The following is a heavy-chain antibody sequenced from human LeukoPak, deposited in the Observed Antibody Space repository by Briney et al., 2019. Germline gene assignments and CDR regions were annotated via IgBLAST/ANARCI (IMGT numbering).Heavy chain of an antibody. D-gene: IGHD3-9*01. CDR3: ARDRGLRYFDWLLELYGMDV. CDR1: GFTFSSYW. V-gene: IGHV3-7*01. Sequence: PGGSLRLSCAASGFTFSSYWMSWVRQAPGKGLEWVANIKQDGSEKYYVDSVKGRFTISRDNAKNSLYLQMNSLRAEDTAVCYCARDRGLRYFDWLLELYGMDVWGQGTTVTVSS. CDR2: IKQDGSEK. J-gene: IGHJ6*02.